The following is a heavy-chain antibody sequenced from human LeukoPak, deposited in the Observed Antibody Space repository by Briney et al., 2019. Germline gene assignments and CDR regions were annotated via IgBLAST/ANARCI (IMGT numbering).Heavy chain of an antibody. J-gene: IGHJ3*02. CDR3: ARARSSYGYGDAFDI. CDR1: GFPFRSYA. D-gene: IGHD5-18*01. V-gene: IGHV3-30*02. Sequence: PGGSLRLSCAASGFPFRSYAMHWVRQAPGKGLEWVAFIRYDGSKKYYTNSVKGRFTISRDNSKNTLYLQMNSLRAEDTAVYYCARARSSYGYGDAFDIWGQGTMVTVSS. CDR2: IRYDGSKK.